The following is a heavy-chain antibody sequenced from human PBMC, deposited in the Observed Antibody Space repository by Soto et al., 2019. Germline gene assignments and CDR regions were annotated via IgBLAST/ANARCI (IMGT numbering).Heavy chain of an antibody. CDR3: ARREGMKQNYYYQGMDV. CDR2: INAGNGNT. Sequence: GASVTVSFLASGYTFTTYAMHWVRQAPGQGLEWMAWINAGNGNTRYSPKFQGRVTISRDTSASTAYMELRSLRSEDTAVYYCARREGMKQNYYYQGMDVWGQGTTVTVSS. V-gene: IGHV1-3*01. J-gene: IGHJ6*02. CDR1: GYTFTTYA.